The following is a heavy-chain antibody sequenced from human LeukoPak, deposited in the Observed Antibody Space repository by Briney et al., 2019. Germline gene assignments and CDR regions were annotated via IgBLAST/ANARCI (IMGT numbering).Heavy chain of an antibody. CDR2: INHSGST. D-gene: IGHD3-3*01. CDR3: AGGGLEGVFWVS. Sequence: PSETLSLTCAVYGGSFSGYYWSWIRQSPGKGLDWIGEINHSGSTNYNPSLKSRVTISVDTSKNQFSLKLSSVTAADTAVYYCAGGGLEGVFWVSGGGGPLVPVSS. CDR1: GGSFSGYY. V-gene: IGHV4-34*01. J-gene: IGHJ4*02.